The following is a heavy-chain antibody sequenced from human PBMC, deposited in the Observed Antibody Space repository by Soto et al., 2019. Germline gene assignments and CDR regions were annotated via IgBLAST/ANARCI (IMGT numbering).Heavy chain of an antibody. CDR3: AKNQGVELVPLATVDWFDP. D-gene: IGHD1-26*01. V-gene: IGHV1-46*01. Sequence: ASVKVSCKASGYTFTNYYMHWVRQAPGQGLEWMGVIHYSGATPTYAQKFQGRVTMARDTSTSTVYVELSSLTSEDTAVYHCAKNQGVELVPLATVDWFDPWGQGSVVTVSS. J-gene: IGHJ5*02. CDR1: GYTFTNYY. CDR2: IHYSGATP.